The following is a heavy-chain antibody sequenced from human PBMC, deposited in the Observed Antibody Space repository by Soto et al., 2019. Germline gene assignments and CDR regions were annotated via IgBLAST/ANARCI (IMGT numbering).Heavy chain of an antibody. CDR3: VLQSEDV. CDR1: GDTFSSNA. CDR2: IIAIFGTT. V-gene: IGHV1-69*14. Sequence: QVQLVQSGTEVKKPGSSVKVSCKASGDTFSSNAISWVRQAPGQGLEWMGGIIAIFGTTNYAQKFQGRVTITADKSTRTTSIELSSLRSEDTAVYYCVLQSEDVWGQGTSVTVSS. J-gene: IGHJ6*02. D-gene: IGHD3-10*01.